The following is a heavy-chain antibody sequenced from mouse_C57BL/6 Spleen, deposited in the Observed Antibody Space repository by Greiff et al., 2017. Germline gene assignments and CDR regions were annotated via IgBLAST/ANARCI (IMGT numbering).Heavy chain of an antibody. CDR3: AGRRRLRGYFDV. CDR1: GYTFTSYW. V-gene: IGHV1-52*01. J-gene: IGHJ1*03. CDR2: IDPSDSET. Sequence: VQLQQPGAELVRPGSSVKLSCKASGYTFTSYWMHWVKQRPIQGLEWIGNIDPSDSETHYNQKFKDKATLTVDKSSSTAYMQLSSLTSEDSAVYCCAGRRRLRGYFDVWGTGTTVTVSS. D-gene: IGHD2-2*01.